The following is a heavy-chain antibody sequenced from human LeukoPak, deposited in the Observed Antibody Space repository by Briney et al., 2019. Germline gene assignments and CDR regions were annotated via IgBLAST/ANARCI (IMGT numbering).Heavy chain of an antibody. V-gene: IGHV3-23*01. CDR2: ISGSGGST. D-gene: IGHD3-22*01. CDR1: GFTFSTYA. Sequence: GGSLRLSCAASGFTFSTYAMSWVRQAPGKGLEWVSAISGSGGSTYYADSVKGRFTISRDNSKNTLYLQMNSLRAEDTAVYYCAKTADYDSSGYYFPPSPFDYWGQGTLVTVPS. CDR3: AKTADYDSSGYYFPPSPFDY. J-gene: IGHJ4*02.